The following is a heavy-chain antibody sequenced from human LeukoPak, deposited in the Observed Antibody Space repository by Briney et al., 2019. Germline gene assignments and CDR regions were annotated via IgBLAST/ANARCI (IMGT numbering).Heavy chain of an antibody. CDR2: ISGSGGST. CDR1: GFTFNSHA. D-gene: IGHD6-6*01. Sequence: GGSLRLSCAASGFTFNSHAMNWVRQAPGKGLEWVSAISGSGGSTYYADSVKGRFTISRDNSKNTLYLQMNSLRAEDTAVYHCAKGKGYSSSSSDHWGQGTLVTVSS. J-gene: IGHJ5*02. CDR3: AKGKGYSSSSSDH. V-gene: IGHV3-23*01.